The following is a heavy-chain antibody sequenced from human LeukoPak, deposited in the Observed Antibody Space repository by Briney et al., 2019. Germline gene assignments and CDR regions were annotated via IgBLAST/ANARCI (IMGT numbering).Heavy chain of an antibody. V-gene: IGHV1-2*02. CDR3: ARGGEVCSSTSCYRGHEY. CDR2: INPDTGGT. J-gene: IGHJ4*02. CDR1: GYTFTGYY. Sequence: GASVKVSCKASGYTFTGYYMHWVRQAPGQGLEWVGWINPDTGGTNYAQRFQGRVTMTRDTSISTAYMELIRLTSDDTAVYYCARGGEVCSSTSCYRGHEYWGQGTLVTVSS. D-gene: IGHD2-2*01.